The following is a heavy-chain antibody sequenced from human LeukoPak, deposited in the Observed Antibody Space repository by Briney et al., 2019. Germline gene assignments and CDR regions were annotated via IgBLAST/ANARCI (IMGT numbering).Heavy chain of an antibody. V-gene: IGHV3-7*03. J-gene: IGHJ3*02. Sequence: GGSLRLSCAASGFTFSRYWMSWVRQAPGKGPEWVANIKQDGSEKYYVDSVKGRFTISRDNAKNSLYLQMNSLRAEDTALYHCARDYGSGSYGFGAFDIWGQGTMVTVSS. CDR1: GFTFSRYW. CDR3: ARDYGSGSYGFGAFDI. D-gene: IGHD3-10*01. CDR2: IKQDGSEK.